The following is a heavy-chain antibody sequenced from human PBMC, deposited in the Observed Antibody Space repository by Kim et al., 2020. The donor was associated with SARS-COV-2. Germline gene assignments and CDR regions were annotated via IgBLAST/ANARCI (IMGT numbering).Heavy chain of an antibody. CDR2: INPSGGST. Sequence: ASVKVSCKASGYTFTSYYMHWVRQAPGQGLEWMGIINPSGGSTSYAQKFQGRVTMTRDTSTSTVYMELSSLRSEDTAVYYCARASFSMIVVVTHFDYWGQGTLVTVSS. J-gene: IGHJ4*02. CDR3: ARASFSMIVVVTHFDY. CDR1: GYTFTSYY. V-gene: IGHV1-46*01. D-gene: IGHD3-22*01.